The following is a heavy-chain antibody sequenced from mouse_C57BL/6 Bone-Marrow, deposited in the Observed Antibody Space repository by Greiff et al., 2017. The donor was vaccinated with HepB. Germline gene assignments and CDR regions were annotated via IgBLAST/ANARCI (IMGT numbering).Heavy chain of an antibody. CDR3: ARGRRGGFAY. V-gene: IGHV5-17*01. Sequence: EVQLQESGGGLVKPGGSLKLSCAASGFTFSDYGMHWVRQAPEKGLEWVAYISSGSSTIYYADTVKGRFTISRDNAKNTLFLQMTSLRSEDTAMYYCARGRRGGFAYWGQGTLVTVSA. CDR1: GFTFSDYG. D-gene: IGHD2-12*01. J-gene: IGHJ3*01. CDR2: ISSGSSTI.